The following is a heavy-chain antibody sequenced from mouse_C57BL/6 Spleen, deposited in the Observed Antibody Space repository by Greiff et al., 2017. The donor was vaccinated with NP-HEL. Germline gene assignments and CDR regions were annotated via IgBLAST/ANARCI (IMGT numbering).Heavy chain of an antibody. CDR3: ARHEGWLLF. J-gene: IGHJ2*01. Sequence: EVNLMESGGDLVKPGGSLKPSCAASGFTFSSYGMSWVRHTPDKRLGWVATLSSGGSYTYEPDSVKGRLTISRDNAKNTLYLQMSSLKSEDTAMYYCARHEGWLLFWGQGTTLTVSS. V-gene: IGHV5-6*01. CDR2: LSSGGSYT. CDR1: GFTFSSYG. D-gene: IGHD2-3*01.